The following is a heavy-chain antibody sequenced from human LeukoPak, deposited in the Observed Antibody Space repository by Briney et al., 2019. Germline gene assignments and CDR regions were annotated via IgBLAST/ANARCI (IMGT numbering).Heavy chain of an antibody. V-gene: IGHV3-74*01. CDR1: GFTFSSYW. D-gene: IGHD1-1*01. J-gene: IGHJ4*02. Sequence: GGSLRLSCAASGFTFSSYWMRWVRQAPGKGLVCVSRIKSDGSSTSYADSVKGRFTISRDDAKNTLYLQMNSLRAEDTAVYYCARAYNSHFDYWGQGALVTVSS. CDR3: ARAYNSHFDY. CDR2: IKSDGSST.